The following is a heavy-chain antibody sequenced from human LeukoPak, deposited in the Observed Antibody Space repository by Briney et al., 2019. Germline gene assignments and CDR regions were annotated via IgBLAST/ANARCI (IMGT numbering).Heavy chain of an antibody. Sequence: GASVKVSCKASGYTFTSYGISWVRQAPGQGLEWMGWISAYNGNTNYAQKLQGRVTMTTDTSTSTACMELRSLRSDDTAVYYCARWWLDVLDHFDYWGQGTLVTVSS. CDR1: GYTFTSYG. CDR2: ISAYNGNT. J-gene: IGHJ4*02. V-gene: IGHV1-18*01. D-gene: IGHD6-19*01. CDR3: ARWWLDVLDHFDY.